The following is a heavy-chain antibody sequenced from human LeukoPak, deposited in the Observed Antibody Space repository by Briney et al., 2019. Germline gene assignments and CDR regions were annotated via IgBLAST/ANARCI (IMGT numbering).Heavy chain of an antibody. CDR1: GFTFSSYA. CDR3: AKQRGYDSSGYYYVQ. Sequence: PGGSLRLSCAASGFTFSSYAMSWVRQAPGKGLEWVSAISGSGGSTYYADSVKGRFTISRDNSKNTLYLQMNSLRAEDTAVYYCAKQRGYDSSGYYYVQWGQGTLVAVSS. CDR2: ISGSGGST. D-gene: IGHD3-22*01. V-gene: IGHV3-23*01. J-gene: IGHJ4*02.